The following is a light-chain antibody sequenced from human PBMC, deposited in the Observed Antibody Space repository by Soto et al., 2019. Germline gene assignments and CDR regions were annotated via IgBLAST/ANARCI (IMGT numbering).Light chain of an antibody. CDR2: NNN. J-gene: IGLJ1*01. CDR3: AGWDDSLNGYV. Sequence: QSVVTQPPSASGTPGQRVNMSCSGSSSNIGSNAVNWYQHLPGTAPKLLMYNNNQRPSGVPDRFSASKSGTSASLAISGLQSEDEADYYCAGWDDSLNGYVFGTGTQLTVL. V-gene: IGLV1-44*01. CDR1: SSNIGSNA.